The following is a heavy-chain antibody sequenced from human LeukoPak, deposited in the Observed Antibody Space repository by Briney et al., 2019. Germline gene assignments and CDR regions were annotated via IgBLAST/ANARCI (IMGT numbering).Heavy chain of an antibody. CDR3: AKALRGYRGYDTTHGMDV. V-gene: IGHV3-23*01. D-gene: IGHD5-12*01. J-gene: IGHJ6*02. Sequence: GGSLRLSCAASGFTFSSYAMSWVRQAPGKGLEWVSAISGSGGSTYYADSVKGRFTISRDNSKNTLYLQMNSLRAEDTAVYYCAKALRGYRGYDTTHGMDVWGQGTTVTVSS. CDR1: GFTFSSYA. CDR2: ISGSGGST.